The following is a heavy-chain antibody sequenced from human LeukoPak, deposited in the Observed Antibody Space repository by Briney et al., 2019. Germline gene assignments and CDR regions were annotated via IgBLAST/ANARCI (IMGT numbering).Heavy chain of an antibody. CDR2: ISGSGSGGST. CDR1: GITFSSSA. CDR3: AKSGYNRFDY. J-gene: IGHJ4*02. V-gene: IGHV3-23*01. D-gene: IGHD5-24*01. Sequence: PGGSLRLSCAASGITFSSSAMSWVRQAPGKGLEWVSSISGSGSGGSTYYADSVKGRFTISRDNSKNTLYLQMNSLRAEDTAVYYCAKSGYNRFDYWGQGTLVTVSS.